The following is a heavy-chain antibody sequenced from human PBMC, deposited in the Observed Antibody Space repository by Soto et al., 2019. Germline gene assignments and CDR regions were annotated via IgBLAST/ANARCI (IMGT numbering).Heavy chain of an antibody. CDR3: ARHIAAAGTRGFDY. CDR1: GGSISSGHW. D-gene: IGHD6-13*01. V-gene: IGHV4-4*02. Sequence: QVELQESGPGLVKTSGALSLTCAVSGGSISSGHWWSWVRQPPGEGLEWIGEIFQSGTTNYNPSVESRVIISMDKSKNQFSLEVISVTAADTAVYFCARHIAAAGTRGFDYWGQGTLVTVSS. J-gene: IGHJ4*02. CDR2: IFQSGTT.